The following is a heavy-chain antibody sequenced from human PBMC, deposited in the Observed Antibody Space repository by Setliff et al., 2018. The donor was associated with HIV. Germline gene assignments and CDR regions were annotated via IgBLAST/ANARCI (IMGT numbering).Heavy chain of an antibody. J-gene: IGHJ3*02. CDR3: ARGNPLRWNAFAFDI. Sequence: KTSETLSLTCTVSGGSITGYYWSWLRQPPGKGLEWIGYIYYNGNTNYNPSLKSRVTISVDTSKNQFSLKLSSVTAADTAVYYCARGNPLRWNAFAFDIWGQGTMVTVSS. CDR1: GGSITGYY. D-gene: IGHD3-16*01. V-gene: IGHV4-59*01. CDR2: IYYNGNT.